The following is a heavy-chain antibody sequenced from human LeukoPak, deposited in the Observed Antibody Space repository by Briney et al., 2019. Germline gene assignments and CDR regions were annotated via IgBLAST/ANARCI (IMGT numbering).Heavy chain of an antibody. CDR3: TRDLPAA. CDR2: IKQDGSER. Sequence: GGSLRLSCAASGFTFSSYSMNWVRQAPGKGLEWVANIKQDGSERYYVDSVKGRFTISRDNANNSLYLQMNSLRAEDTAVYYCTRDLPAAWGQGTLVTVSS. V-gene: IGHV3-7*01. J-gene: IGHJ5*02. D-gene: IGHD2-2*01. CDR1: GFTFSSYS.